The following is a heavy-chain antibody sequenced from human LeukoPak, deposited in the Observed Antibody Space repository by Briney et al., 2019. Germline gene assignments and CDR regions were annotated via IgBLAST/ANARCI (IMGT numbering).Heavy chain of an antibody. J-gene: IGHJ4*02. CDR2: ISWNSGSI. CDR1: GFTFDDYA. V-gene: IGHV3-9*01. D-gene: IGHD3-10*01. CDR3: AKDPDYYGSGSSFDY. Sequence: PGRSLRLSCAASGFTFDDYAMPWVRQAPGKGLEWVSGISWNSGSIGYADSVKGRFTISRDNAKNSLYLQMNSLRAEDTALYYCAKDPDYYGSGSSFDYWGQGTLVTVSS.